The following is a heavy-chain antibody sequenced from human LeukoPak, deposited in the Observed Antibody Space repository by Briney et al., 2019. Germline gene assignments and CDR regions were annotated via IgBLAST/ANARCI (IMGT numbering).Heavy chain of an antibody. CDR1: GGSFSDYY. CDR2: INQSGST. D-gene: IGHD3-10*01. Sequence: SETLTLTCAVYGGSFSDYYWSWIRQSPGRGLDGMGEINQSGSTDYNPSLKSRVIISIDTSKTQFSLKLSSVTAADTAVYYCARDERTMGVVDYWGQGILVTVSS. J-gene: IGHJ4*02. CDR3: ARDERTMGVVDY. V-gene: IGHV4-34*01.